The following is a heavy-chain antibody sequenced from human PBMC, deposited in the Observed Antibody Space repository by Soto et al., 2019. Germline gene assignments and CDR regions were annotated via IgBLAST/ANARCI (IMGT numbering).Heavy chain of an antibody. CDR2: ISYDGSNK. CDR3: AKGLRFGELLHFDY. Sequence: QVQLVESGGGVVQPGRSLRLSCAASGFTFTSYGMHWVRQAPGKGLEWVAVISYDGSNKYYADSVKGRFTISRDNSKNTLYLQMNSLRAEYTAVYYCAKGLRFGELLHFDYWCHGTLVTVSS. V-gene: IGHV3-30*18. D-gene: IGHD3-10*01. CDR1: GFTFTSYG. J-gene: IGHJ4*01.